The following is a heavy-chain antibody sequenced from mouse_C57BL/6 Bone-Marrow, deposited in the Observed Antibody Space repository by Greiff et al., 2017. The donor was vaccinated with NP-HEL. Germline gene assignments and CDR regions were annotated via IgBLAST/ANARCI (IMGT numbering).Heavy chain of an antibody. Sequence: QVQLQQSGAELARPGASVKLSCKASGYTFTSYGISWVKQRTGQGLEWIGEIYPRSGNTYYNEKFKGKATLTADKSSSTAYMVLRSLTSEDSAVFFCAGGNYGRRFAYCGQGTLVTVTA. J-gene: IGHJ3*01. V-gene: IGHV1-81*01. D-gene: IGHD1-1*01. CDR1: GYTFTSYG. CDR2: IYPRSGNT. CDR3: AGGNYGRRFAY.